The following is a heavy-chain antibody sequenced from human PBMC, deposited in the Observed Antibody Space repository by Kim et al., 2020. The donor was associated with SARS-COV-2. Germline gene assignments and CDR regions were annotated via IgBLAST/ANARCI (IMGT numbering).Heavy chain of an antibody. V-gene: IGHV3-23*01. CDR3: ARNNYYYNGMDV. CDR2: ISGSGDST. Sequence: GGSLRLSCAASGFTFSSYAMSWVRQAPGKGLEWVSVISGSGDSTHHADSVKGRFTISRDSSKNTLYLQMNSLRVEDTAVYYCARNNYYYNGMDVWGQGTTVTVSS. J-gene: IGHJ6*02. CDR1: GFTFSSYA.